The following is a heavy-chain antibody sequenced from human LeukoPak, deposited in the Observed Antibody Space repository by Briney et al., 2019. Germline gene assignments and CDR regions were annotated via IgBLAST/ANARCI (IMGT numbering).Heavy chain of an antibody. D-gene: IGHD4-17*01. CDR1: GFTFSNAW. V-gene: IGHV3-15*01. CDR2: IKSKTDGGTT. Sequence: GGSLRLSCAASGFTFSNAWMSWVRQAPGKGLEWVGRIKSKTDGGTTDYAAPVKDRFTISRDDSKNTLYLQINSLKTEDTAVYYCARLPSRVLDYWGQGTLVTVSS. J-gene: IGHJ4*02. CDR3: ARLPSRVLDY.